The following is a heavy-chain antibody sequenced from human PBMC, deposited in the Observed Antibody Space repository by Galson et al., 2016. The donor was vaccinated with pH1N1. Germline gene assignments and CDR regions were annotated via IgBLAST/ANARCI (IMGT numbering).Heavy chain of an antibody. CDR3: VTDVFCSDGTCYMFDY. J-gene: IGHJ4*02. CDR2: ISSSGDNT. D-gene: IGHD2-15*01. Sequence: SLRLSCAASGLAFRSNGMGWVRQAPGKGLEWVPTISSSGDNTHYADSVKGRFTISRDNSKHTLSLQMNGLRAEDTAVYYCVTDVFCSDGTCYMFDYWGQGTLVTVSS. CDR1: GLAFRSNG. V-gene: IGHV3-23*01.